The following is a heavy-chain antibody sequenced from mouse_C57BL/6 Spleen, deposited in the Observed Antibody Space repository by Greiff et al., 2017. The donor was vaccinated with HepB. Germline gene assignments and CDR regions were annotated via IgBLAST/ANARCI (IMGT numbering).Heavy chain of an antibody. V-gene: IGHV1-59*01. J-gene: IGHJ2*01. D-gene: IGHD2-3*01. Sequence: QVQLQQPGAELVRPGISVKLSCKASGYTFTSYWMHWVKQRPGQGLEWIGVIDPSDSYTNYNQKFKGKATLTVDTSSSTAYMQLSSLTSEDSAVYYCAREWDDGYCLDYWGQGTTLTVSS. CDR1: GYTFTSYW. CDR3: AREWDDGYCLDY. CDR2: IDPSDSYT.